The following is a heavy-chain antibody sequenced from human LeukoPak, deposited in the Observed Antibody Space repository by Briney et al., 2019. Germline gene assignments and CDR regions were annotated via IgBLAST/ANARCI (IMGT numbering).Heavy chain of an antibody. CDR3: ARLWEGRDYYDSSGPNSHFDY. Sequence: PSETLPLTCAVSGGSISSSNWWSWVRQPPGKGLEWIGEIYHSGSTNYNPSLKSRVTISVDKSKNQFSLKLSSVTAADTAVYYCARLWEGRDYYDSSGPNSHFDYWGQGTLVTVSS. CDR1: GGSISSSNW. CDR2: IYHSGST. D-gene: IGHD3-22*01. J-gene: IGHJ4*02. V-gene: IGHV4-4*02.